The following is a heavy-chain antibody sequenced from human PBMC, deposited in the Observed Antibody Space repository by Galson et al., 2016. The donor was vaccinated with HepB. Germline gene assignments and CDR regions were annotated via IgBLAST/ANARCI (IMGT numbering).Heavy chain of an antibody. CDR2: IYWDDGK. V-gene: IGHV2-5*02. J-gene: IGHJ4*02. CDR3: ARVLDYNSVWGSFDY. Sequence: PALVKPTQTLTLTCAFSGFSLSTSGLGVGWIRQPPRKALEWLALIYWDDGKRYSPSLKRRLSITKDTSKNLVVLTMTDMDPVDTATYYCARVLDYNSVWGSFDYWGQGTLVTFSS. CDR1: GFSLSTSGLG. D-gene: IGHD3-16*01.